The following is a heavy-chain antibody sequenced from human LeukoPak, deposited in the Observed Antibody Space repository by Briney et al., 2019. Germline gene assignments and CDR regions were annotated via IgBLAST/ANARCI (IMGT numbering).Heavy chain of an antibody. CDR3: ARDYYDSSGFGAFDI. CDR2: INPKRGVT. J-gene: IGHJ3*02. CDR1: GYTFTDYY. D-gene: IGHD3-22*01. Sequence: ASVKVSCKASGYTFTDYYIHWMRQAPGQGLEWMGWINPKRGVTTYAQKFQGRVTMTRDTSISTAYMELSRLRSDDTAVYYCARDYYDSSGFGAFDIWGQGTMVTVSS. V-gene: IGHV1-2*02.